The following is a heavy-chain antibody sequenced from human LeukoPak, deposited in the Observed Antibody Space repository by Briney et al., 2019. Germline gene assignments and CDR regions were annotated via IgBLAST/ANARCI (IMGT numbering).Heavy chain of an antibody. V-gene: IGHV4-4*07. CDR3: ARVRKDDSVDYFDY. CDR2: IYTSGST. D-gene: IGHD3-3*01. J-gene: IGHJ4*02. Sequence: SETLSLTCTVSGGSINSYYWSWIRQPAGKGLEWIGRIYTSGSTNFNPSLKSRVTISVDTSKNQFSLKLSSVTAADTAVYYCARVRKDDSVDYFDYWGQGTLVTVSS. CDR1: GGSINSYY.